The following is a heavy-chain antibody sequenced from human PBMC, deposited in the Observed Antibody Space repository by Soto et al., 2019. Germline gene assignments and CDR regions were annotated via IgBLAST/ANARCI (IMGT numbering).Heavy chain of an antibody. V-gene: IGHV1-2*04. CDR3: AKTAQQLALDAFDI. Sequence: ASVKVSCKASGYTFTGYYMHWVRQAPGQGLEWMGWINPNSGGTNYAQKFQGWVTMTRDTSISIAYMELSKLRSDDTAVYYCAKTAQQLALDAFDIWGQGTMVTVSS. CDR2: INPNSGGT. CDR1: GYTFTGYY. J-gene: IGHJ3*02. D-gene: IGHD6-13*01.